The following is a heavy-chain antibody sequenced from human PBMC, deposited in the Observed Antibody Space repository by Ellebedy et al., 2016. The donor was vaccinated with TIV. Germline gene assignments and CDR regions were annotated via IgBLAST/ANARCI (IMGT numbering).Heavy chain of an antibody. V-gene: IGHV3-21*06. Sequence: GESLKISCAASGFTFSSFGMNWVRQPSGKGLEWVSSIDSSGTYIYYADSVKGRFTISRDNTKNSLYLHMNSLRAEDTAVYYCSKSTVINPEGDGYDIWGQGTKVTVSS. CDR1: GFTFSSFG. D-gene: IGHD4-23*01. CDR2: IDSSGTYI. J-gene: IGHJ3*02. CDR3: SKSTVINPEGDGYDI.